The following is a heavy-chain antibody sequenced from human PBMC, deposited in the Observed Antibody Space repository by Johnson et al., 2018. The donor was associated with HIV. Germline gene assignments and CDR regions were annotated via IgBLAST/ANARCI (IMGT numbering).Heavy chain of an antibody. CDR2: IKQDGSEK. Sequence: MQLVESGGGVVQPGGSLRLSCAASGFTFSSYWMSWVRQAPGKGLEWVANIKQDGSEKYYADSVKGRFTISRDNSKNTLYLQMNSLRAEDTAVYYCAKDLFTEREDDVFDIWGQGTMVTVSS. D-gene: IGHD1-26*01. CDR3: AKDLFTEREDDVFDI. CDR1: GFTFSSYW. J-gene: IGHJ3*02. V-gene: IGHV3-7*01.